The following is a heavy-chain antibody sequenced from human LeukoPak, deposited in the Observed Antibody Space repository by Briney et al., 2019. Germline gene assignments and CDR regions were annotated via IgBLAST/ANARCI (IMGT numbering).Heavy chain of an antibody. V-gene: IGHV4-39*01. Sequence: NPSETLSLTCTVSGGSISSSSYYWGWIRQPPGKGLEWIGSIYYSGSTYYNPSLKSRVTISVDTSKNQFSLKLSSVTAADTAVYYCARRIYYDSSSDYWGQGTLVTVSS. J-gene: IGHJ4*02. D-gene: IGHD3-22*01. CDR1: GGSISSSSYY. CDR2: IYYSGST. CDR3: ARRIYYDSSSDY.